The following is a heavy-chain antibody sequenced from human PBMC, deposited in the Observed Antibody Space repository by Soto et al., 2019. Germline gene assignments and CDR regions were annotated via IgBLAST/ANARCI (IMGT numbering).Heavy chain of an antibody. V-gene: IGHV3-11*01. CDR1: GLSFIDYY. CDR3: ARIGGGGSCPDY. Sequence: QVQLVESGGAWFNLGGSWRLPCAALGLSFIDYYLIGFPRVPGKGLEWVSYIRGDSTTIYYADSVKGRFTISRDNAKNSLYLQMSSLRAEDTAVYYCARIGGGGSCPDYWGQGTLVTVSS. CDR2: IRGDSTTI. D-gene: IGHD2-15*01. J-gene: IGHJ4*02.